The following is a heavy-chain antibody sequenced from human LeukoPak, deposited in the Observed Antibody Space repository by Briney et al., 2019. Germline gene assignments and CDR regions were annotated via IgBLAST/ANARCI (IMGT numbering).Heavy chain of an antibody. CDR3: ARLPNP. CDR1: GYSISSGYY. V-gene: IGHV4-38-2*02. Sequence: PSETLSLTCTVSGYSISSGYYWGWIRQPPGQGLEWIGSIYHSGSTFDNPSLKSRVTISVDTSKNQFSLKLSSVTAADTAVYYCARLPNPWGQGTLVTVSS. J-gene: IGHJ5*02. CDR2: IYHSGST.